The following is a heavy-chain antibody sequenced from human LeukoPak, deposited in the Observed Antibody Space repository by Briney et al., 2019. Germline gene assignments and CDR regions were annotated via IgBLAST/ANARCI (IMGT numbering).Heavy chain of an antibody. CDR1: GYTFTGYY. Sequence: GASVKVSCKASGYTFTGYYMHWVRQAPGQGLERMGWINPNSGGTNYAQKFQGRVTMTRDTSISTAYMELSRLRSDDTAVYYCARDRMVGTVVPAAKVCASGMDVWGQGTTVTVSS. V-gene: IGHV1-2*02. CDR2: INPNSGGT. J-gene: IGHJ6*02. CDR3: ARDRMVGTVVPAAKVCASGMDV. D-gene: IGHD2-2*01.